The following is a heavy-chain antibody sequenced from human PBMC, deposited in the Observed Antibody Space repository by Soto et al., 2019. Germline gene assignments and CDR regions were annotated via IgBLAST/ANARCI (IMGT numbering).Heavy chain of an antibody. CDR3: AREGPAPYYYYGMDV. V-gene: IGHV1-18*01. Sequence: QVQLVQSRGEVKKPGASVKVSCKTSGYSFTTYGISWVRQAPGQGLEWMGWISGYNGHTNYAQNLQGRVTMTTDTATSTAYMELSSLRSDDTAVYYCAREGPAPYYYYGMDVWGQGSTVTVSS. CDR2: ISGYNGHT. J-gene: IGHJ6*02. CDR1: GYSFTTYG.